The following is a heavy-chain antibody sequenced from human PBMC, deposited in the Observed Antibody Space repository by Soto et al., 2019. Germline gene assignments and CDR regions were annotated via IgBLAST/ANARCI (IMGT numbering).Heavy chain of an antibody. CDR2: ISYDGRNK. J-gene: IGHJ4*02. D-gene: IGHD5-18*01. V-gene: IGHV3-30*04. CDR1: GFIFNNYA. CDR3: ARGDGYSYPAY. Sequence: GGSLRLSCAASGFIFNNYAIHWVRQAPGKGLDWVAVISYDGRNKYYADSVKGRFNISRDKSKNTLYLQMNSLRVEDTAMYYCARGDGYSYPAYWGQGTPVTVSS.